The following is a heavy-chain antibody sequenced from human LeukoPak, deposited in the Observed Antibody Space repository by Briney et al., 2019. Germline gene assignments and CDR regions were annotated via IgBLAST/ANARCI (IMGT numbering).Heavy chain of an antibody. CDR1: GFTFSSYG. V-gene: IGHV3-30*02. CDR2: IRYDGSNK. D-gene: IGHD3-22*01. J-gene: IGHJ4*02. Sequence: PGGSLRLSCAASGFTFSSYGMHWVRQAPGKGLEWVAFIRYDGSNKYYADSVKGRFTISRDNSKNTLYLQMNSLRAEDTAVYYCARDLYYYDSSGYYPIDLPTEGYWGQGTLVTVSS. CDR3: ARDLYYYDSSGYYPIDLPTEGY.